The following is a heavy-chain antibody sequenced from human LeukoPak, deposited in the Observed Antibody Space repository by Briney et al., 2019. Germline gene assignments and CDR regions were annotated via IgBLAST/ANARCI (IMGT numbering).Heavy chain of an antibody. Sequence: SVKVSCKASGGTFSSYAISWVRQAPGQGLEWMGRIIPILGIANYAQKFQGRVTITADKSTSTAYMELSSLRSEDTAVYYCASLMVVAAGVPRTWGQGTLVTVSS. J-gene: IGHJ5*02. CDR2: IIPILGIA. V-gene: IGHV1-69*04. CDR3: ASLMVVAAGVPRT. CDR1: GGTFSSYA. D-gene: IGHD2-15*01.